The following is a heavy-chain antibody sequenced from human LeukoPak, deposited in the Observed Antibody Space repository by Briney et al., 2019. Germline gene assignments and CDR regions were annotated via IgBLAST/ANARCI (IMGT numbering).Heavy chain of an antibody. J-gene: IGHJ4*02. CDR2: INHSGST. D-gene: IGHD6-6*01. CDR1: GGSFSGYY. V-gene: IGHV4-34*01. Sequence: SETLSLTCGVYGGSFSGYYWSWIRQPPGKGLEWIGEINHSGSTNYNASLKSRVTISVDTSKNQFSLKVNSVTAADTAVYYCASSRDRSSIAARRFRVADRHFDYWGQGTLVTVSS. CDR3: ASSRDRSSIAARRFRVADRHFDY.